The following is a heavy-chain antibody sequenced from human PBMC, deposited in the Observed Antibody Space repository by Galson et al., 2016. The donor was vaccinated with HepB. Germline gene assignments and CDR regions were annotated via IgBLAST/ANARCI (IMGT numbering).Heavy chain of an antibody. CDR3: AKDAGTGIIWAGGYIDS. D-gene: IGHD1-14*01. CDR2: ISYDGRRQ. J-gene: IGHJ4*02. CDR1: GFTFSSYG. V-gene: IGHV3-30*18. Sequence: SLRLSCAASGFTFSSYGMYWVRQAPGTGLEWLTCISYDGRRQHFIDSVKGRFNISRDNSKNTLYLQMNNVGPDDTAVYFCAKDAGTGIIWAGGYIDSWGQGTLVTVSS.